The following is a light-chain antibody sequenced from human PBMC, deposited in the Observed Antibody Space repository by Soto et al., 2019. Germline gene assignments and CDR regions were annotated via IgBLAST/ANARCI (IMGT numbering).Light chain of an antibody. Sequence: QSVLTQPASVSGFPGQSITISCTGTSSDVGGYNYVVWYQQHPGKAPKLMIYDVRNRPSGVSNRFSGSRSGNTASLTISGLQAEDEADYYCSSYTGSSVIFGGGTKLTVL. CDR3: SSYTGSSVI. J-gene: IGLJ2*01. CDR1: SSDVGGYNY. V-gene: IGLV2-14*01. CDR2: DVR.